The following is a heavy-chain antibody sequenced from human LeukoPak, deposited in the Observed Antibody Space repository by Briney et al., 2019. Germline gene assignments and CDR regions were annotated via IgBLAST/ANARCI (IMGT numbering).Heavy chain of an antibody. CDR1: GFSIRGYS. V-gene: IGHV3-7*01. J-gene: IGHJ5*02. CDR2: IKQDGSVK. D-gene: IGHD3-16*01. Sequence: VGSLRLSSAASGFSIRGYSMTWVRQAPRGGQERVSNIKQDGSVKTYVDSVKGRFTISRDNAKNSLYLQMDSLRVEDTAMYYCARGGGTDWYDPWGQGTLAIVS. CDR3: ARGGGTDWYDP.